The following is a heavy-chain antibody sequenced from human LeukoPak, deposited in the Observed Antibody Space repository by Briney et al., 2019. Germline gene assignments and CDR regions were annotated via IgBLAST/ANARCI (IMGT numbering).Heavy chain of an antibody. CDR2: INSDGSNT. CDR1: GFTFSNYR. V-gene: IGHV3-74*01. Sequence: PGGSLRLSCAASGFTFSNYRMHWVRQAPGKGLVWVSRINSDGSNTNYADSVKGRFTISRDNAKNTLYLQMNSLRAEDTAVYYCARAHSSAWYYFDYWGQGTLVTVSS. CDR3: ARAHSSAWYYFDY. J-gene: IGHJ4*02. D-gene: IGHD6-19*01.